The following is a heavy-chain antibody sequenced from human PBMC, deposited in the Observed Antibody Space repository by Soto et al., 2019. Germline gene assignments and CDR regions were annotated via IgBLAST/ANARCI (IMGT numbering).Heavy chain of an antibody. CDR1: GDSISRSNNH. Sequence: PSETLSLTCTVSGDSISRSNNHWAWIRQPPGKGLEWIGSIYYSGRTYYNPSLKSRVTISVDTSRSQFSLKLNSVTAADSAVYFCARLEGLATISYYFDFWGPGALVTVSS. D-gene: IGHD3-9*01. J-gene: IGHJ4*02. CDR2: IYYSGRT. CDR3: ARLEGLATISYYFDF. V-gene: IGHV4-39*01.